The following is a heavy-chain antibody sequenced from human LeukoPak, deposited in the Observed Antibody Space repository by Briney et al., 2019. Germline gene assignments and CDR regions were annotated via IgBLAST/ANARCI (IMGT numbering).Heavy chain of an antibody. V-gene: IGHV1-8*01. CDR1: GYTFTSYD. J-gene: IGHJ6*03. Sequence: PWASVKVSCKASGYTFTSYDINWVRQAPGQGLEWMASMNPNNGNTAYARKFQGRVTMTRNTSIGTAYLELSALRSEDTAVYYCARLHWESGGIYFYYYMDVWGKGTTVTVSS. D-gene: IGHD3-16*01. CDR3: ARLHWESGGIYFYYYMDV. CDR2: MNPNNGNT.